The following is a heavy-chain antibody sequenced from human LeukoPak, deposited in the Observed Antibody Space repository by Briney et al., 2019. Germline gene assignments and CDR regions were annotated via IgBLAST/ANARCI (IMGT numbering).Heavy chain of an antibody. J-gene: IGHJ4*02. CDR2: IYYSGNT. CDR1: GGSISSSSYY. V-gene: IGHV4-39*01. Sequence: PSETLSLTCTVSGGSISSSSYYWGWIRQPPGKGLEWIGSIYYSGNTYYNPSLKSRVTISVDTSKNQFSLKLSSVTAADTAVYYCARVVSSLWFVNYFDYWGRGTLVTVSS. CDR3: ARVVSSLWFVNYFDY. D-gene: IGHD3-10*01.